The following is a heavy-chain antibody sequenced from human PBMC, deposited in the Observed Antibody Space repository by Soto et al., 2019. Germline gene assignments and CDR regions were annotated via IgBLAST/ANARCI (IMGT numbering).Heavy chain of an antibody. Sequence: ASVKVSCKASGYTFTSYGISWVRQAHGQGLEWMGWISAYNGNTNYAQKLQGRVTMTTDTSTSTAYMELRSLRSDDTAVYYCARVVATIYYYYGMDVWGQGTTVTVSS. CDR1: GYTFTSYG. V-gene: IGHV1-18*01. CDR3: ARVVATIYYYYGMDV. D-gene: IGHD5-12*01. J-gene: IGHJ6*02. CDR2: ISAYNGNT.